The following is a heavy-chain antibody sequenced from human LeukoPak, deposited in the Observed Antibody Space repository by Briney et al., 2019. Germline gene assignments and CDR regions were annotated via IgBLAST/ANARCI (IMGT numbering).Heavy chain of an antibody. Sequence: SETLSLTCTVSGGSTSGYYWSWIRQPPGKGLEWIGYIYYSGSTNYNPSLKSRVTISVDTSKNQFSLKLSSVSAADTAVYYCARVEYDSSGYYPYYFDYWGQGTLVTVSS. CDR2: IYYSGST. D-gene: IGHD3-22*01. CDR1: GGSTSGYY. V-gene: IGHV4-59*01. CDR3: ARVEYDSSGYYPYYFDY. J-gene: IGHJ4*02.